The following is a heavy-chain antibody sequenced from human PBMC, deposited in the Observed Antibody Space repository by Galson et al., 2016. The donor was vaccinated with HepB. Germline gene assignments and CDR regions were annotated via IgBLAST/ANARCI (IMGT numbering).Heavy chain of an antibody. Sequence: SLRLSCAASGFTFSSYGIHWVRQAPGKGLEWVAVISYDGSNTSYADSVMGRFTISRDNSKDTLFLQMNSLRPEDTAVYYCAWESSMVWGLIVYFASGGQGTLVTVSS. D-gene: IGHD3-10*01. J-gene: IGHJ4*02. CDR2: ISYDGSNT. V-gene: IGHV3-30*19. CDR3: AWESSMVWGLIVYFAS. CDR1: GFTFSSYG.